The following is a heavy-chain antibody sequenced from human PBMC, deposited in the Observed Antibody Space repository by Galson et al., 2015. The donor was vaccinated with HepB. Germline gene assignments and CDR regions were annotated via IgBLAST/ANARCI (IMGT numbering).Heavy chain of an antibody. CDR1: GFTFSSYW. Sequence: SLRLSCAASGFTFSSYWMTWVRQAPGKGLEWVANIKPDGTEKYYVDSVEGRFTMSRDNAKNALYLQMNSLRAEDTALYYCARASYCGSTSCYAPFFAYWGQGTLVTVSS. D-gene: IGHD2-2*01. CDR3: ARASYCGSTSCYAPFFAY. CDR2: IKPDGTEK. V-gene: IGHV3-7*03. J-gene: IGHJ4*02.